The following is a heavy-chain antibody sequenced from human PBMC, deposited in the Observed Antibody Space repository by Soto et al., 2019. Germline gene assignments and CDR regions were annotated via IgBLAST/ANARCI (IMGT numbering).Heavy chain of an antibody. V-gene: IGHV1-2*04. Sequence: ASVKVSCKASGYTFTGYYMHWVRQAPGQGLEWMGWINPNSSGTNYAQKFQGWVTMTRDTSISTAYMELSRLRSDDTAVYYCARGNNYYDSSGYQLDYRAQGTLVTVSS. D-gene: IGHD3-22*01. CDR1: GYTFTGYY. J-gene: IGHJ4*02. CDR3: ARGNNYYDSSGYQLDY. CDR2: INPNSSGT.